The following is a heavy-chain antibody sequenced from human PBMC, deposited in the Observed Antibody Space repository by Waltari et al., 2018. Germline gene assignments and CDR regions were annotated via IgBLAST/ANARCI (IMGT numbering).Heavy chain of an antibody. CDR2: IIPIFGTA. Sequence: QVQLVQSGAEVKKPGSSVKVSCKASGGTFSRYAISWVRQAPGQGLEWMGGIIPIFGTANYAQKFQGRVTITTDESTSTAYMELSSLRSEDTAVYYCASSIVGASGDYYYYGMDVWGQGTTVTVSS. J-gene: IGHJ6*02. D-gene: IGHD1-26*01. CDR1: GGTFSRYA. CDR3: ASSIVGASGDYYYYGMDV. V-gene: IGHV1-69*05.